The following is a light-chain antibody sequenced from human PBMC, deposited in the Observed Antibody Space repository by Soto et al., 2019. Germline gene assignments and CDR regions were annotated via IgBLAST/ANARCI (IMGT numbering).Light chain of an antibody. J-gene: IGKJ4*01. CDR2: SAS. Sequence: DIQMTQSPSSLSASVGDRVTITCRSSQDIRNDLGWYQQKPEKAPKRLIFSASTFDSGVPSRFCGGGYGTEFTRTISSLQPEDFATYFCLHHYNLPLTLGGGTKVEIK. CDR3: LHHYNLPLT. CDR1: QDIRND. V-gene: IGKV1-17*01.